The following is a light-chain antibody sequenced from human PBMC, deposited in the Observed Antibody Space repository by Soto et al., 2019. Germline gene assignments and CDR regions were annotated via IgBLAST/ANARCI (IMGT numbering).Light chain of an antibody. J-gene: IGLJ1*01. Sequence: QSALTQPRSVSGSPGQSVTISCTGTSSDVGGYNYVTWYQQYPGKAPKVMIYDVKTRPSGVPDRFSGSKSGNTASLTISGLHAEDEADYYCCSYAGEYTLVFGTGNELTVL. CDR3: CSYAGEYTLV. CDR2: DVK. V-gene: IGLV2-11*01. CDR1: SSDVGGYNY.